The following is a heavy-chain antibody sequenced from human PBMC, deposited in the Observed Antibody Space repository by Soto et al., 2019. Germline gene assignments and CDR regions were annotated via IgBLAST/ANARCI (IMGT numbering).Heavy chain of an antibody. CDR2: IKDGGYT. CDR3: ARGQEGVVATH. V-gene: IGHV4-34*01. D-gene: IGHD5-12*01. CDR1: GGSLSGYY. Sequence: QVQLQQWGAGLLKPSETLSLNCGVNGGSLSGYYWSWLRQPPGKGLEWIGEIKDGGYTNYSPSLKSRATITADSSNNQCPLRLNSVTAADTVVYYCARGQEGVVATHWDQGALVTVSS. J-gene: IGHJ4*02.